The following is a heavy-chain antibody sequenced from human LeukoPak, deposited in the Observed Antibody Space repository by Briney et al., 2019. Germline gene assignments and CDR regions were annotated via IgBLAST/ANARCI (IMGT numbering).Heavy chain of an antibody. CDR1: GGSFSGYY. J-gene: IGHJ4*02. CDR2: INHSGST. CDR3: AASVVVVAARDY. V-gene: IGHV4-34*01. D-gene: IGHD2-15*01. Sequence: SETLSPTCAVYGGSFSGYYWSWIRQPPGKGLEWIGEINHSGSTNYNPSLKSRVTISVDTSKNQFSLKLSSVTAADTAVYYYAASVVVVAARDYWGQGTLVTVSS.